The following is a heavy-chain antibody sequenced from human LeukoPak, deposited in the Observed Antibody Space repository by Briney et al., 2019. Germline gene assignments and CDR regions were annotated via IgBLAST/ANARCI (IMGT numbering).Heavy chain of an antibody. CDR2: IYPGDSDT. CDR3: ARRVGDIVVVPAAIVGWFDP. J-gene: IGHJ5*02. V-gene: IGHV5-51*01. Sequence: GESLKISCKASEYIFTNNWIGWVRQMPGKGLEWMGIIYPGDSDTRYSPSFQGQVTISADKSISTAYLQWSSLKASDTAMYYCARRVGDIVVVPAAIVGWFDPWGQGTLVTVSS. CDR1: EYIFTNNW. D-gene: IGHD2-2*02.